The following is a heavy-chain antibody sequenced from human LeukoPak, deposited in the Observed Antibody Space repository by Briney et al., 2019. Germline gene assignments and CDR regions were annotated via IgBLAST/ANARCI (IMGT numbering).Heavy chain of an antibody. V-gene: IGHV5-51*01. Sequence: GESLKISCKGSGYSFTSYWIGWARQMPGKGLEWMGIIYPGDSDTRYSPSFQGQVTISADKSISTAYLQWSSLKASDTAMYYCARVITMVRGVIIYAFDIWGQGTMVTVSS. CDR3: ARVITMVRGVIIYAFDI. CDR2: IYPGDSDT. J-gene: IGHJ3*02. CDR1: GYSFTSYW. D-gene: IGHD3-10*01.